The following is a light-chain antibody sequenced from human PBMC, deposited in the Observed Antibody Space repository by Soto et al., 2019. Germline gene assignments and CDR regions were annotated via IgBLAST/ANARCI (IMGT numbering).Light chain of an antibody. CDR3: QQYGRSPRT. CDR1: QSVSSY. J-gene: IGKJ1*01. Sequence: EIVMTQSPATLSVSPGERATLSCRASQSVSSYLAWYQQKPGQAPRLLIYGASSRAIGIPDRFSGSGSGTDHTLTISRLEPEDFAVYYCQQYGRSPRTFGQGTKVDI. CDR2: GAS. V-gene: IGKV3-20*01.